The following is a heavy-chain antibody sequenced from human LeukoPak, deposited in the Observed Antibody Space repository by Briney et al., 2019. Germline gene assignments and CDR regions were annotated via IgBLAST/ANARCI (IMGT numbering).Heavy chain of an antibody. D-gene: IGHD2-15*01. J-gene: IGHJ4*02. CDR1: GFTFSTST. V-gene: IGHV3-21*01. CDR3: ARAIGYCSGGSCLDDY. CDR2: ISSSNDYI. Sequence: PGGSLRLSCVASGFTFSTSTMNWVRQAPGKGLELVSSISSSNDYIYYAASVKGRFTISRDNAKNSLYLQMNSLRAEDTAVYYCARAIGYCSGGSCLDDYWGQGTLVTVSS.